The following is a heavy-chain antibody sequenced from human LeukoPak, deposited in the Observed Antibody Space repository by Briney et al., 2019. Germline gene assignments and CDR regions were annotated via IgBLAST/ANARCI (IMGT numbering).Heavy chain of an antibody. J-gene: IGHJ4*02. CDR3: ASLLSSTSLPNDY. Sequence: PSETLSLTCAVYGGSFSGYYWSWIRQPPGKGLEWIGEINHSGGTNYNPSLKSRVTISVDTSKNQFSLKLSSVTAADTAVYYCASLLSSTSLPNDYWGQGTLVTVSS. CDR1: GGSFSGYY. D-gene: IGHD2-2*01. CDR2: INHSGGT. V-gene: IGHV4-34*01.